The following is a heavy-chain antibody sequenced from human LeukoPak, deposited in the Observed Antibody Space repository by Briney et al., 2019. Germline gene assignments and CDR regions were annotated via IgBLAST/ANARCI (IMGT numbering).Heavy chain of an antibody. Sequence: PGGSLRLSCAASGFTFSSYAMSWVRQAPGKGLEWVSGMSGSGGSTYYADSVKGRFTISRDNSKNTLYLQMNSLRAEDTAVYYCARDLLEWYFDYWGQGTLVTVSS. D-gene: IGHD3-3*01. V-gene: IGHV3-23*01. CDR3: ARDLLEWYFDY. J-gene: IGHJ4*02. CDR1: GFTFSSYA. CDR2: MSGSGGST.